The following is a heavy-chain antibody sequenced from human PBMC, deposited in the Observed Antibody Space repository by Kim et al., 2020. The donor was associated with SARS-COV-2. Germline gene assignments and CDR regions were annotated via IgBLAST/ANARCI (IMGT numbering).Heavy chain of an antibody. CDR2: ISSNGGST. V-gene: IGHV3-64D*06. J-gene: IGHJ6*02. CDR3: VKGIGVVAAYYYYGMDV. Sequence: GGSLRLSCSASGFTFSSYAMHWVRQAPGKGLEYVSAISSNGGSTYYADSVKGRFTISRDNSKNTLYLQMSSLRAEDTAVYYCVKGIGVVAAYYYYGMDVWGQGTTVTVSS. D-gene: IGHD2-15*01. CDR1: GFTFSSYA.